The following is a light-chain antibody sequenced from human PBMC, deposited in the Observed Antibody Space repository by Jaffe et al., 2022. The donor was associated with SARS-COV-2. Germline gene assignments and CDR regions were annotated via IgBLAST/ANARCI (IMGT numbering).Light chain of an antibody. CDR1: QSLVYSDGNTY. V-gene: IGKV2-24*01. Sequence: DVVMTQTPLSASVTLGQPASISCKSSQSLVYSDGNTYLSWLQQRPGQPPRLLIYKNSKRFSGVPDRFSGSGAGTDFTLKISRVEAEDVGVYYCMQATQFPYTFGQGTKLEIK. CDR3: MQATQFPYT. CDR2: KNS. J-gene: IGKJ2*01.